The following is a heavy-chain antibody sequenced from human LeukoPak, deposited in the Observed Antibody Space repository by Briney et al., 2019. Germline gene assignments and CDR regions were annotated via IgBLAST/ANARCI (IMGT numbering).Heavy chain of an antibody. V-gene: IGHV3-7*01. J-gene: IGHJ6*04. CDR2: IKEDGSEK. D-gene: IGHD3-10*01. CDR3: ARDRFGGMDV. CDR1: GFTFSSYW. Sequence: PGGSLRLSCAASGFTFSSYWMSWVRQPQGKGLEWVASIKEDGSEKYNLESLKGRFTISRDNAKNSLYLQMNTLRVEDTAVYYCARDRFGGMDVWGKGTTVTVSP.